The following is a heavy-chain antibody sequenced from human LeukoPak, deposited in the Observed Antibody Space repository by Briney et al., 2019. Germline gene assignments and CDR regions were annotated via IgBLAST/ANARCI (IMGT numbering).Heavy chain of an antibody. CDR2: ISSSNSYT. J-gene: IGHJ4*02. Sequence: PGGSLRLSCAASGFTFSDYYMSWIRQAPGKGLEWVSYISSSNSYTNYADSVKGRFTISRDNAKNSLYLQMNSLRAVDTAVYYCARVDILTGYFDYWGQGTLVTVSS. CDR3: ARVDILTGYFDY. CDR1: GFTFSDYY. V-gene: IGHV3-11*06. D-gene: IGHD3-9*01.